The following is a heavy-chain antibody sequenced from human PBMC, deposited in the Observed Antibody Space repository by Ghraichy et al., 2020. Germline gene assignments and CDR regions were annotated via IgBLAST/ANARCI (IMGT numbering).Heavy chain of an antibody. J-gene: IGHJ4*02. CDR3: AKEDGYIHPYYFDY. D-gene: IGHD5-24*01. Sequence: GGSLRLSCAASGFTFSSFGMHWVRQAPGKGLEWVAVISYDGSNKYYAESEKGRFTISRDNSKNTLYLQMNSLRAEDTAVYYCAKEDGYIHPYYFDYWGQGTLVTVSS. CDR2: ISYDGSNK. CDR1: GFTFSSFG. V-gene: IGHV3-30*18.